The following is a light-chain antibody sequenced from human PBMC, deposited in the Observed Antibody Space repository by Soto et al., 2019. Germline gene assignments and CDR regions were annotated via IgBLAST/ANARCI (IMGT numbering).Light chain of an antibody. Sequence: QSVLTQPRSVSGSPGQSVTISCTGTRRYVGGYNYVSWYQQHPGKAPKLMIYDVSKRPSGVPDRFSGSKSGNTASLTISGLQAEDEADYYCCSYAGSYTVFGNGTKVTVL. V-gene: IGLV2-11*01. J-gene: IGLJ1*01. CDR2: DVS. CDR3: CSYAGSYTV. CDR1: RRYVGGYNY.